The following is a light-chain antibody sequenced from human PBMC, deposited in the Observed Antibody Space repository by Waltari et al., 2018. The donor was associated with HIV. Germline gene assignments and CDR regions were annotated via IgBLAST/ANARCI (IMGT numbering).Light chain of an antibody. CDR3: QQYYNYPLT. Sequence: DIQMTQSPSTLSASVGDRATTTCRASQSVGSWLAWYQQKPGKAPKLLIYKASSLESGVPSRFSGSGSGTEFTLTISSLQPDDFAGYYCQQYYNYPLTFGGGTKVEIK. CDR1: QSVGSW. V-gene: IGKV1-5*03. J-gene: IGKJ4*01. CDR2: KAS.